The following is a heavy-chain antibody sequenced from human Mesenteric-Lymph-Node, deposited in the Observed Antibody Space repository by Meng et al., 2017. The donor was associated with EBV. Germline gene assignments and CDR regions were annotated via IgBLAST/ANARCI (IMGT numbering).Heavy chain of an antibody. D-gene: IGHD7-27*01. J-gene: IGHJ4*02. V-gene: IGHV2-5*02. CDR3: AHSGVGNSLDY. CDR1: GFPLSTSGVG. Sequence: QITLKESGPTLXXXXXTXTLTCTFSGFPLSTSGVGVGWIRQPAGKALEWLALIYWDDDKRYSPSLKSRLTITKDTSKNQVVLTMTNMDPVDTATYYCAHSGVGNSLDYWGQGTLVTVSS. CDR2: IYWDDDK.